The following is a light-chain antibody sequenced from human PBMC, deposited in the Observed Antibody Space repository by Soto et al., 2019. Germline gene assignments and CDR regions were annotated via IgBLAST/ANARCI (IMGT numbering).Light chain of an antibody. CDR2: YAS. V-gene: IGKV3-15*01. J-gene: IGKJ3*01. CDR1: ESVHRN. Sequence: EVVMTQSPATLSVSPGERVTLSCRASESVHRNLAWYQQKPGQGPSLLIYYASTRATGVPDRFTGSGSGTEFTLTISSLHSEDSGGYHCQHHSNWPPTFGPGTKVEIK. CDR3: QHHSNWPPT.